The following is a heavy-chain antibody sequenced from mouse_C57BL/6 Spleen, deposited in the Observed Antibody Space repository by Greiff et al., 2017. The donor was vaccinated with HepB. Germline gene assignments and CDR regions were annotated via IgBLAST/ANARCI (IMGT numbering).Heavy chain of an antibody. Sequence: QVQLKESGAELAKPGASVKLSCKASGYTFTSYWMHWVKQRPGQGLESIGYINPSSGYPKYNQKFKDKDTLTADKSSSTAYMQLSSLPYEDSAVYYCASYGTDFDYWGQGTTLTVSS. V-gene: IGHV1-7*01. J-gene: IGHJ2*01. CDR2: INPSSGYP. CDR3: ASYGTDFDY. CDR1: GYTFTSYW. D-gene: IGHD1-1*01.